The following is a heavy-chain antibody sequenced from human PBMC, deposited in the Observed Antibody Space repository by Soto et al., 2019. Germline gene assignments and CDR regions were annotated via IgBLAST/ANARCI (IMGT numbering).Heavy chain of an antibody. CDR2: INPNSGGT. CDR3: ARVDDYGDFNPDY. J-gene: IGHJ4*02. Sequence: ASVKVSCKASGYTFTGYYMHWVRQAPGQGLEWMGWINPNSGGTNYAQKFQGWVTMTRDTSISTAYMELSRLRSDDTAVYYCARVDDYGDFNPDYWGQGTLVTVSS. V-gene: IGHV1-2*04. CDR1: GYTFTGYY. D-gene: IGHD4-17*01.